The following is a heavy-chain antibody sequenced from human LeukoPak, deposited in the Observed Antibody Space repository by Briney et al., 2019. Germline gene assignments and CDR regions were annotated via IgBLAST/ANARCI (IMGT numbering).Heavy chain of an antibody. V-gene: IGHV1-46*01. CDR2: INPSGGSA. CDR3: ARSPTGGGLDY. J-gene: IGHJ4*02. Sequence: ASVKVSCKASGYTFTTYHMHWVRQAPGQGLEWMGIINPSGGSATYAQKFQGRVTMTRDTSTSTVYMELSSLRSEDTAVYYCARSPTGGGLDYWGQGTLVTVSS. CDR1: GYTFTTYH. D-gene: IGHD2-15*01.